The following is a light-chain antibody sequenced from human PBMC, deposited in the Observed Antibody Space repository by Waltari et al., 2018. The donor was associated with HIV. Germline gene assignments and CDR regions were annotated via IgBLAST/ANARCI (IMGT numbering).Light chain of an antibody. J-gene: IGKJ1*01. CDR1: QTVSNTY. CDR3: QQYAISPGT. CDR2: AAS. V-gene: IGKV3-20*01. Sequence: EIVLTQSPGIMSLSPGERATLPCRASQTVSNTYLAWYQQKPGQAPRLLIYAASSRATGIPDRFSGSGSGTGFTLTISRVEPEDFAVYYCQQYAISPGTFGQGTKVEIK.